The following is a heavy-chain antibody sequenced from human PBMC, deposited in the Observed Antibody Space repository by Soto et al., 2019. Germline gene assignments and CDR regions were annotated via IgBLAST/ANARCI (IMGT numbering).Heavy chain of an antibody. CDR3: AHSGPWLPPHFDY. D-gene: IGHD6-19*01. J-gene: IGHJ4*02. Sequence: GASVKVSCKASGYTFTSYGISWVRQAPGQGLEWMGRIIPILGIANYAQKFQGRVTITKDTSKNQVVLTMTNMDPVDTATYFCAHSGPWLPPHFDYWGQGALVTVSS. V-gene: IGHV1-69*04. CDR1: GYTFTSYG. CDR2: IIPILGIA.